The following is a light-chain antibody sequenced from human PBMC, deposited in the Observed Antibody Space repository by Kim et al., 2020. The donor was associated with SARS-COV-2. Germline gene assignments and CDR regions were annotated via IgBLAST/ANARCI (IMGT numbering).Light chain of an antibody. J-gene: IGLJ3*02. CDR3: QSYDSSLSAWV. V-gene: IGLV1-40*01. CDR1: TSNIGTGHD. CDR2: TNN. Sequence: RITISCTWRTSNIGTGHDVHWYQQLPGVAPKLLIFTNNNRPSGVPDRFSGSKSGTSASLAITGLQAEDEADYYCQSYDSSLSAWVFGGGTQLTVL.